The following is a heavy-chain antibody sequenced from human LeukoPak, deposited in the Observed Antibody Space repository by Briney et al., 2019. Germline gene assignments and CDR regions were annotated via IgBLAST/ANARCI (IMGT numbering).Heavy chain of an antibody. Sequence: GGSLRLSCAASGFTFSSYEMNWVRQAPGKGLEWVSYISSTGTNIYYADSVKGRFTMSRDNAKNSLYLQMNSLRAEDTAVYYCARTVWFDPWGQGTLVTVSS. CDR2: ISSTGTNI. CDR3: ARTVWFDP. CDR1: GFTFSSYE. J-gene: IGHJ5*02. V-gene: IGHV3-48*03.